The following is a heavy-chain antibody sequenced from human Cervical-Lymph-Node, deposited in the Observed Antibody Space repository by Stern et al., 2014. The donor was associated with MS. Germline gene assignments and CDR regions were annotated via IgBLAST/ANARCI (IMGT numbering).Heavy chain of an antibody. J-gene: IGHJ4*02. V-gene: IGHV4-59*01. CDR2: IYNSVST. Sequence: QLQLQESGPGLVKPSETLSLTCTVSGGSISSYYWSWIRQPPGKGLEWIGYIYNSVSTNYNPSLKSRVTISVDTSKNHFFLKLSSVTAADTAIYYCARGRHFDSSGLDYWGQGTLVTVSS. CDR1: GGSISSYY. D-gene: IGHD3-22*01. CDR3: ARGRHFDSSGLDY.